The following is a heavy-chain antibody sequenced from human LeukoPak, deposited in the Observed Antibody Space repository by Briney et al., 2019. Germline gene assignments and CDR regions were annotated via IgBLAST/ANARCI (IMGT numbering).Heavy chain of an antibody. CDR1: GYTFTAYY. CDR2: INPRGGDT. J-gene: IGHJ6*02. D-gene: IGHD3-22*01. Sequence: ASVKVSCKASGYTFTAYYMHWVRQAPGQGVEWMGIINPRGGDTTNAQKCQGRFTVTRDTSTSTVYMELSSLRYDDTAVYYCARESETYYYDSTGYFGGMDVWGQGTTVTVSS. V-gene: IGHV1-46*01. CDR3: ARESETYYYDSTGYFGGMDV.